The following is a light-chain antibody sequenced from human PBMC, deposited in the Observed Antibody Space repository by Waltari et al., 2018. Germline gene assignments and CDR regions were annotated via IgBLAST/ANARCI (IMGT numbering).Light chain of an antibody. CDR3: QQRSNWPSLS. CDR1: QSVSSF. Sequence: EIVLTQSPATLSLSPGERATLSCRASQSVSSFLAWFQQKPGQAPRLLIFDASKRATDIPARISATGSGTDFTLTISSLEPEDFAVYYCQQRSNWPSLSFGGGTKVEIK. V-gene: IGKV3-11*01. CDR2: DAS. J-gene: IGKJ4*01.